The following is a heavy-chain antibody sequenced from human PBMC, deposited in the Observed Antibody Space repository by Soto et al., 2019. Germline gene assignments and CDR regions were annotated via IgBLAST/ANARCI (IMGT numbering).Heavy chain of an antibody. J-gene: IGHJ4*02. CDR3: ARLAGAALELRFCDF. CDR2: ISDTRRTI. D-gene: IGHD1-1*01. CDR1: GFTFNSFS. V-gene: IGHV3-48*04. Sequence: VQLVESGGGLVQPGGSLRLSCAASGFTFNSFSMIWVRQLPGRGLEWVSYISDTRRTIYYGDSVEGRFTVSRDTARNALSLQMNSLRIKDTGIYYCARLAGAALELRFCDFWGQGTLVTVSS.